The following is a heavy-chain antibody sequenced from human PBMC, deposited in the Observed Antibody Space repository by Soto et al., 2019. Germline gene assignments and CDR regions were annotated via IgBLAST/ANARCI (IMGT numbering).Heavy chain of an antibody. V-gene: IGHV3-23*01. D-gene: IGHD5-12*01. J-gene: IGHJ4*02. CDR3: AKDRVDGYKTFDH. Sequence: EVQLLESGGGLVQPGGSLRLSCAASGFTFKSYAMSWVRQAPGKGLEWVSAVSGSGGSTYYADSVRGRFTISRDNSDNMLYLHMNSLRAEDTALYYCAKDRVDGYKTFDHWGQGTLVTVSS. CDR2: VSGSGGST. CDR1: GFTFKSYA.